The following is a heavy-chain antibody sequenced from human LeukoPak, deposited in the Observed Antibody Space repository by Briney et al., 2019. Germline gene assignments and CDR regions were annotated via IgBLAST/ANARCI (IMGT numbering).Heavy chain of an antibody. Sequence: GGSLRLSCAASGFTVSSNYMSWVRQAPGKGLEWVSVTYSGGSTYYADSVKGRFTISRHNSKSTLYLQMNSLRAEDTAVYYCARAQSYYDILTGFDYYYGMDVWGQGTTVTVSS. D-gene: IGHD3-9*01. J-gene: IGHJ6*02. CDR2: TYSGGST. V-gene: IGHV3-53*04. CDR3: ARAQSYYDILTGFDYYYGMDV. CDR1: GFTVSSNY.